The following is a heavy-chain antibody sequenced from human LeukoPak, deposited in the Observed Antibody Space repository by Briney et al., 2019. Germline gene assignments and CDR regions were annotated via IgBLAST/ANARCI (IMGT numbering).Heavy chain of an antibody. D-gene: IGHD3-10*01. CDR1: GFDFNSYS. CDR3: AKIRRGVYHYMDV. CDR2: ISGGSTVI. Sequence: GGSLRLSCEASGFDFNSYSMNWVHQAPGKGLEWVSYISGGSTVIYYRDSLKGRFTVSRDNAKSSMYLQMNSLRADDTAVYYCAKIRRGVYHYMDVWGKGTMVAVSS. J-gene: IGHJ6*03. V-gene: IGHV3-48*01.